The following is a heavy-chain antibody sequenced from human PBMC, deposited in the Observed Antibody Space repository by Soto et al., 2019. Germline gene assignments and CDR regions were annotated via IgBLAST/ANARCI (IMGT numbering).Heavy chain of an antibody. Sequence: SSPTLVNPTQTLTLTLTFSGFSLITILECGGWIRQPPGKALEWRALIYWNGDERYSPSLKSRLTITKDTSKNQVVLTVTNMDPVDTATYYCAHERVTMVRGVIKYYYGMDVWGQGTTVTVSS. J-gene: IGHJ6*02. CDR1: GFSLITILEC. CDR3: AHERVTMVRGVIKYYYGMDV. V-gene: IGHV2-5*01. D-gene: IGHD3-10*01. CDR2: IYWNGDE.